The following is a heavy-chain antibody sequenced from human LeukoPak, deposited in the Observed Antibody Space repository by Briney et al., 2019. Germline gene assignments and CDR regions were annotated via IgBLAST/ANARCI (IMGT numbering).Heavy chain of an antibody. CDR3: AKEGPYCGGDCYGVFDY. CDR2: ISGGGATS. Sequence: GGSLRLSCAASGFTFNTYAMSWVRQAPGKGLEWVSAISGGGATSYYADSVKGRFTVSRDNSKNTLYLQMSGLRAEDTAVYHRAKEGPYCGGDCYGVFDYWGQGTLVTVSS. J-gene: IGHJ4*02. CDR1: GFTFNTYA. D-gene: IGHD2-21*02. V-gene: IGHV3-23*01.